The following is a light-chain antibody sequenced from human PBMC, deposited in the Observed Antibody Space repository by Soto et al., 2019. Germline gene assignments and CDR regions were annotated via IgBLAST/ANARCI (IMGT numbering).Light chain of an antibody. CDR3: TSYTSSSTVV. CDR2: EVS. J-gene: IGLJ2*01. V-gene: IGLV2-14*01. CDR1: SSDVGGYNY. Sequence: QSALTQPASVSGSPGQSITISCTGTSSDVGGYNYVSWYQQHPGKAPKLMIYEVSNRPSGVSHRFSGSKSGNTAPLTISGLQAEDEADYYCTSYTSSSTVVFGGGTKLTVL.